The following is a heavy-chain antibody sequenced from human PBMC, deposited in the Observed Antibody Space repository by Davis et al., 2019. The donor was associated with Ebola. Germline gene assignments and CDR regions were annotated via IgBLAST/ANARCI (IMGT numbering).Heavy chain of an antibody. CDR1: GFTFSSYA. Sequence: GGSLRLSCAASGFTFSSYAMSWVRQAPRKGLEWVSAISGSGGSTYYADSVKGRFTISRDNAKNSLYLQMNSLRAEDTAVYYCARDLVGAHIVVVPAASGSYLDYWGQGTLVTVSS. CDR3: ARDLVGAHIVVVPAASGSYLDY. CDR2: ISGSGGST. J-gene: IGHJ4*02. D-gene: IGHD2-2*01. V-gene: IGHV3-23*01.